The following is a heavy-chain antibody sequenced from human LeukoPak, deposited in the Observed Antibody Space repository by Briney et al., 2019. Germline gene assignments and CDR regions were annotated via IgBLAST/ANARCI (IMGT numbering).Heavy chain of an antibody. J-gene: IGHJ6*03. V-gene: IGHV1-69*05. D-gene: IGHD3-10*01. CDR1: GGTFSSYA. Sequence: SVKVSCKASGGTFSSYAISWVRQAPGQGLEWMGGIIPIFDTANYAQKFQGRVTITTDESTSTAYMELSSLRSEDTAVYYCARGPRLYYYGSGSYPRDYYYYMDVWGKGTTVTVSS. CDR2: IIPIFDTA. CDR3: ARGPRLYYYGSGSYPRDYYYYMDV.